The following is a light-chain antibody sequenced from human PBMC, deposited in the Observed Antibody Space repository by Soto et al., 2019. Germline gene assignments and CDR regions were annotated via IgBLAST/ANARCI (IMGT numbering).Light chain of an antibody. Sequence: DIQVTQSPSSLSASVGDRATITCQASDDIINSLNWYQQKPGKAPKLLIHDASILQTGVPSRFSGSGSGTDFTLKISRVEAEDVGVYYCMQPLQSWTFGQGTKVDIK. V-gene: IGKV1-33*01. J-gene: IGKJ1*01. CDR1: DDIINS. CDR3: MQPLQSWT. CDR2: DAS.